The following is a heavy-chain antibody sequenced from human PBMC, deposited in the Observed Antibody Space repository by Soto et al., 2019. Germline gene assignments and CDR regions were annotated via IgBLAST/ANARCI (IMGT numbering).Heavy chain of an antibody. V-gene: IGHV4-59*01. CDR2: IYYSGST. D-gene: IGHD2-15*01. CDR1: GGSISSYY. CDR3: AGVEGTILSANWFGP. J-gene: IGHJ5*02. Sequence: QVQLQESGPGLVKPSETLSLTCTVSGGSISSYYWRWIRQPPGKGLEWIGYIYYSGSTNYNPSLNSRVTLSVDTSKNQFSLKLSSVPAADTAVYDCAGVEGTILSANWFGPWGQGTLVTVSS.